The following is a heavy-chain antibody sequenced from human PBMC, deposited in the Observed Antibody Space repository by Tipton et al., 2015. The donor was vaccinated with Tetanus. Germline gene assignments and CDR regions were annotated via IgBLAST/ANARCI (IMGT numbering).Heavy chain of an antibody. CDR2: ISDGGGEK. Sequence: SLRLSCAASGFIFNSYGMHWVRQAPGKGLEWVAVISDGGGEKFYADSVKGRFTISRDNSKNMVFLHMSGLRPEDTAVYYCASSSRGYYDSSGYYGYFQHWGQGTLVTVS. CDR1: GFIFNSYG. CDR3: ASSSRGYYDSSGYYGYFQH. J-gene: IGHJ1*01. D-gene: IGHD3-22*01. V-gene: IGHV3-30*03.